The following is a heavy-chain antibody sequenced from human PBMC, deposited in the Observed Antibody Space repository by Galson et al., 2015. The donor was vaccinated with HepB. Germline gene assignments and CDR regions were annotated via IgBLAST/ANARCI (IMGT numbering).Heavy chain of an antibody. D-gene: IGHD6-6*01. Sequence: SVKVSCKASGYTFTGYYMHRVRQAPGQGLEWMGWINPNSGGTNYAQKFQGRVTMTRDTSISTAYMELSRLRSDDTAVYYCAREEAARFVVDYYYGMDVWGQGTTVTVSS. V-gene: IGHV1-2*02. J-gene: IGHJ6*02. CDR1: GYTFTGYY. CDR3: AREEAARFVVDYYYGMDV. CDR2: INPNSGGT.